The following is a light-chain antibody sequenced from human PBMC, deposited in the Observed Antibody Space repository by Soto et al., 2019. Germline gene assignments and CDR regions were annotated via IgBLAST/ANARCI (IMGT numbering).Light chain of an antibody. V-gene: IGKV3-20*01. CDR2: GAS. Sequence: ENVLTQSPGTLSLSPGERATLSCRASQTFTSGYLAWYQQKPGQAPRLLIYGASSRATGIPDRFSGSGSGTDFTLTISRLEPEDFAVYYCQQYDSSLPWTFGQGTKVDIK. CDR3: QQYDSSLPWT. CDR1: QTFTSGY. J-gene: IGKJ1*01.